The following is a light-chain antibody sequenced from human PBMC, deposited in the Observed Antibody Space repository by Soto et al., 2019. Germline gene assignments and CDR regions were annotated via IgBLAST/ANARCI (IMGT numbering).Light chain of an antibody. CDR1: QSISSY. V-gene: IGKV1-39*01. CDR3: QQSYSTPRT. J-gene: IGKJ1*01. CDR2: GAS. Sequence: EIQMTHSPCSLSASLGYRVTITCRASQSISSYLSWYQQKPGTAPNLLIYGASTLQSGVPSRFSGSGSGTDFTLTISSLQAEDFATYYCQQSYSTPRTFGQGTKVDIK.